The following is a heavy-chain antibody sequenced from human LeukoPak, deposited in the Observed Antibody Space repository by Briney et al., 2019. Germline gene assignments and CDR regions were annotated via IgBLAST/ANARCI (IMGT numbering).Heavy chain of an antibody. D-gene: IGHD4-23*01. J-gene: IGHJ4*02. CDR2: IYHSGST. V-gene: IGHV4-61*01. CDR3: ARNGGNSDFDY. CDR1: GGSVSSGSYY. Sequence: SETLSLTCTVSGGSVSSGSYYWSWIRQPPGKGLEWIGEIYHSGSTNYNPSLKSRVTMLLDKSKNQFSLKLSSVTAADTAVYYCARNGGNSDFDYWGQGTLVTVSS.